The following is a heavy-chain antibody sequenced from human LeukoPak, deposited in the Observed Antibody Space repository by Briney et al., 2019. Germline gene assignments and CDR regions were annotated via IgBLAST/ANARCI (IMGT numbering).Heavy chain of an antibody. CDR2: ISAYNGNT. J-gene: IGHJ4*02. CDR3: ARGGASGYCSGGSCYDGDY. Sequence: RASVKVSCKASGYTFTSYGISWVRQAPGQGLEWMGWISAYNGNTNYAQKLQGRVTMTTDTSTSTAYMELRSLRSDDTGVYYCARGGASGYCSGGSCYDGDYWGQGTLVTVSS. V-gene: IGHV1-18*01. CDR1: GYTFTSYG. D-gene: IGHD2-15*01.